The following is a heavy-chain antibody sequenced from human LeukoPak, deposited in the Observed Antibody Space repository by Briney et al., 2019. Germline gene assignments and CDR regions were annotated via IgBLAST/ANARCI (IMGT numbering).Heavy chain of an antibody. CDR1: GGSISSSSYY. V-gene: IGHV4-39*07. J-gene: IGHJ4*02. CDR2: IYYSGST. Sequence: SETLSLTCTVSGGSISSSSYYWGWIRQPPGKGLEWIGSIYYSGSTYYNPSLKSRVTVSVDTSKNQFSLKLSSVTAADTAVYYCARWGSSWLRFDYWGQGTLVTVSS. CDR3: ARWGSSWLRFDY. D-gene: IGHD6-13*01.